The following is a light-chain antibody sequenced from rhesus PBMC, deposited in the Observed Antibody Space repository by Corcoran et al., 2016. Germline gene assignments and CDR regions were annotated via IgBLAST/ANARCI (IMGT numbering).Light chain of an antibody. CDR2: EAS. Sequence: DIQMTQSPSSLSASVGDRVTITCRASQGITNDLAWYQQKPGETPKLLNYEASSLQSGIPSRFSGSGSGTDFTLPISGLQSEDFATYYCQHYYRTPLTFGGGTKVEIK. CDR1: QGITND. V-gene: IGKV1-25*01. CDR3: QHYYRTPLT. J-gene: IGKJ4*01.